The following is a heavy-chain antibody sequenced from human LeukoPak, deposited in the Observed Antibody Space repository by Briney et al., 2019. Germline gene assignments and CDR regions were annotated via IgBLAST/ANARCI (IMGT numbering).Heavy chain of an antibody. J-gene: IGHJ5*02. Sequence: SEPLSLTCAVSGGSFSGYYWSWIRQPPGKGLEWIGEINHSGSTNYNPSLKSRVTISVDTSKNQFSLKLSSVTAADTAVYYCARYFSIVVVPAAISGWFDPWGQGTLVTVSS. CDR2: INHSGST. CDR1: GGSFSGYY. V-gene: IGHV4-34*01. D-gene: IGHD2-2*01. CDR3: ARYFSIVVVPAAISGWFDP.